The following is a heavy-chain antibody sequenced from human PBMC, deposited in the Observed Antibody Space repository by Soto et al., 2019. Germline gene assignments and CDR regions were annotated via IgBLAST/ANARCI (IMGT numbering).Heavy chain of an antibody. J-gene: IGHJ6*02. V-gene: IGHV4-39*01. CDR3: ARQRVYYYGMDV. Sequence: SETLSLTCTVYGGSISSSIYYWSWIGQPPGKGLEWIGSIYYSGSTYYNPSLKSRVTISVDTSKNQFSLKLSSVTAADTAVYYCARQRVYYYGMDVWGQGTTVTVSS. CDR2: IYYSGST. CDR1: GGSISSSIYY.